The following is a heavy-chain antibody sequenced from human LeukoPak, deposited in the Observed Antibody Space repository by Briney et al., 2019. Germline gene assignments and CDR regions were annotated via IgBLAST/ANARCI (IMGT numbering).Heavy chain of an antibody. CDR2: IYYSGST. CDR3: ARWYSSSWYSWAYSDY. D-gene: IGHD6-13*01. V-gene: IGHV4-31*03. CDR1: GGSISSGGYY. J-gene: IGHJ4*02. Sequence: SQTLSLTCTVSGGSISSGGYYWSWIRQHPGKGLEWIGYIYYSGSTYYNPSLKSRVTISVDTSKNQFSLKLSSVTAADTAVYYCARWYSSSWYSWAYSDYWGQGTLVTVSS.